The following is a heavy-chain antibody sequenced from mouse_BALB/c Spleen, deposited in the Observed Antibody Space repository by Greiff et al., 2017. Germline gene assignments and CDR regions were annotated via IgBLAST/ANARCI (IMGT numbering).Heavy chain of an antibody. D-gene: IGHD1-2*01. CDR2: ISYDGSN. Sequence: DVHLQESGPGLVKPSQSLSLTCSVTGYSITSGYYWNWIRQFPGNKLEWMGYISYDGSNNYNPSLKNRISITRDTSKNQFFLKLNSVTTEDTATYYCARDRGGEKRPYYFDYWGQGTTLTVSS. J-gene: IGHJ2*01. CDR1: GYSITSGYY. V-gene: IGHV3-6*02. CDR3: ARDRGGEKRPYYFDY.